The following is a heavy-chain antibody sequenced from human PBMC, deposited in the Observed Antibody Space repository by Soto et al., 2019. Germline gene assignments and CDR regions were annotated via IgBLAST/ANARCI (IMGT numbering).Heavy chain of an antibody. CDR2: INHSGST. CDR3: ARDKITGLFDY. CDR1: GVSFSGYY. V-gene: IGHV4-34*01. D-gene: IGHD2-8*02. Sequence: PSATLSLTCAVYGVSFSGYYWTWIRRPPGTGLEWIGEINHSGSTNYNPSLKSRVTISVDTSKNQFSLKLTSVTAADTAVYYCARDKITGLFDYWGQGTLVTVS. J-gene: IGHJ4*02.